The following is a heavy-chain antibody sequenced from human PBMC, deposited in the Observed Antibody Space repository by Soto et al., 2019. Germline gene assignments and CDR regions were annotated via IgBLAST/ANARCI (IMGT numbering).Heavy chain of an antibody. Sequence: SETLSLTCTVSGGYISSYYWSWIRQPPGKGLEWIGYIYYSGSTNYNPSLKSRVTISVDTSKNQFSLKLSSVTAADTAVYYCARMRGTYDISGFDYWGQGTLVTVSS. CDR3: ARMRGTYDISGFDY. CDR2: IYYSGST. J-gene: IGHJ4*02. CDR1: GGYISSYY. V-gene: IGHV4-59*01. D-gene: IGHD3-22*01.